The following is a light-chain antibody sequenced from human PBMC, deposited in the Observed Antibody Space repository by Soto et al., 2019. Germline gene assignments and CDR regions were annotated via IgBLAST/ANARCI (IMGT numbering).Light chain of an antibody. CDR1: QSVSSS. CDR3: QQYNNWPPRT. Sequence: EIVMTQSPATLSVSPGDRATLSCRASQSVSSSLAWYQQMPGQAPRLLIYDAATRATAIPARFGGSGSGTEFTLTISSLQSEDFAVYYCQQYNNWPPRTFGGGTKVELK. CDR2: DAA. V-gene: IGKV3-15*01. J-gene: IGKJ4*01.